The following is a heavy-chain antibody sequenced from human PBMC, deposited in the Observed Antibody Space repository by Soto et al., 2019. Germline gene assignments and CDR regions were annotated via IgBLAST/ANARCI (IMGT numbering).Heavy chain of an antibody. CDR2: INHSGST. CDR1: GGSFSGYY. D-gene: IGHD2-21*02. J-gene: IGHJ2*01. Sequence: QVQLQQWGAGLLKPSETLSLTCAVYGGSFSGYYWSWIRQPPGKGLEWIGEINHSGSTNYNPSLKSRVTRSVDTSKNQFSLKLSSVTAADTAVYYCARGRDEWYFDLWGRGTLVTVSS. CDR3: ARGRDEWYFDL. V-gene: IGHV4-34*01.